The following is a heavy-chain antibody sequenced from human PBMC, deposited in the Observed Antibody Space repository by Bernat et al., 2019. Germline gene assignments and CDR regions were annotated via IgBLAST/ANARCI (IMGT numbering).Heavy chain of an antibody. D-gene: IGHD2-2*01. CDR1: VFTFSSYS. Sequence: EVQLVESGGGLVKPGGSLRLSCAASVFTFSSYSMNWVRQAPGKGLEWVSSISSSSSYIYYAESVKGRFTISRDNAKNSLYLQMNGLRAEDTAVYYCARDCWGSTSCKGSDPFDYWGQGTLVTVSA. CDR3: ARDCWGSTSCKGSDPFDY. V-gene: IGHV3-21*01. J-gene: IGHJ4*02. CDR2: ISSSSSYI.